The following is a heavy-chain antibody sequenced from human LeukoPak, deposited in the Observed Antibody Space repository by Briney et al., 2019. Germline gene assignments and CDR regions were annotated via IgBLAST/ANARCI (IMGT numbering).Heavy chain of an antibody. CDR1: GFTFSSYA. D-gene: IGHD3-10*01. CDR3: AKDAPWITMVRGVQLDY. Sequence: GGSLRLSCAASGFTFSSYAMSWVRQAPGKGLEWVSAISGSGGSTYYADSVKGRFTIPRDNSKNTLYLQMNSLRAEDTAVYYCAKDAPWITMVRGVQLDYWGQGTLVTVPS. J-gene: IGHJ4*02. CDR2: ISGSGGST. V-gene: IGHV3-23*01.